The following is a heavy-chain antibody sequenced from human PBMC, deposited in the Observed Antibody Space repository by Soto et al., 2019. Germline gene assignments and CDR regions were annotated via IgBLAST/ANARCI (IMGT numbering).Heavy chain of an antibody. J-gene: IGHJ3*02. CDR3: AKDNHNGDYHTLHAFDI. Sequence: SLRLSCAASGFTFSSYGMHWVRQAPGKGLEWVAVISYDGSNKYYADSVKGRFTISRDNSKNTLYLQMNSLRAEDTAVYYCAKDNHNGDYHTLHAFDIWGQGTMVT. CDR1: GFTFSSYG. V-gene: IGHV3-30*18. D-gene: IGHD4-17*01. CDR2: ISYDGSNK.